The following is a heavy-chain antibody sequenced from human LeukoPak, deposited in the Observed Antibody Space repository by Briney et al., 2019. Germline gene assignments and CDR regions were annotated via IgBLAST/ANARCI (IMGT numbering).Heavy chain of an antibody. CDR1: CGSMSSSRDY. CDR2: GYYNEST. CDR3: ARDSPDCSSITCYKDWFDP. V-gene: IGHV4-39*07. J-gene: IGHJ5*02. D-gene: IGHD2-2*02. Sequence: SETLSLTCTVSCGSMSSSRDYGGWIRQPPAKGLEWIGSGYYNESTYYNPSLQSRVNISVDTSKNQFSLKLSSVTAADTAVYYCARDSPDCSSITCYKDWFDPWGQGTLVTVSS.